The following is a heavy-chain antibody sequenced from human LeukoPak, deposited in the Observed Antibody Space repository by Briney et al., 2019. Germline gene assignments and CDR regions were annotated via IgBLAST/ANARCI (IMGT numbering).Heavy chain of an antibody. D-gene: IGHD6-19*01. CDR1: GGSISSSSYY. V-gene: IGHV4-39*01. Sequence: SETLSLTCTVSGGSISSSSYYWGWIRQPPGKGLEWIGNIYNSGSTYYNPSLKSRVTISVDTSKNQFSLKLSSVTAADTAVYYCASEYSSGWYTFDYWGQGTLVTVSS. CDR3: ASEYSSGWYTFDY. CDR2: IYNSGST. J-gene: IGHJ4*02.